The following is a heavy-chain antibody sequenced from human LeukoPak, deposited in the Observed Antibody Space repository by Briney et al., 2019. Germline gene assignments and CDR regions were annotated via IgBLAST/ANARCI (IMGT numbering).Heavy chain of an antibody. CDR2: ISSSSSYI. CDR1: GFTFSSYS. J-gene: IGHJ5*02. Sequence: GGSLRLSCAASGFTFSSYSMNWVRQAPGKGLEWVSSISSSSSYIYYADSVKGRFTISRDNAKNSLYLQMNSLRAEDTAVYYCARDRGGDPNWFDPWGQGTLVTVSS. CDR3: ARDRGGDPNWFDP. D-gene: IGHD4-17*01. V-gene: IGHV3-21*01.